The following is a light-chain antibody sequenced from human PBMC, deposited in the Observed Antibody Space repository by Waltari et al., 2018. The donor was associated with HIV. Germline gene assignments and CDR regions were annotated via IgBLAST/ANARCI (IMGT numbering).Light chain of an antibody. V-gene: IGLV2-11*01. CDR1: SRAVGRYNS. Sequence: QSALTQPRSVSGSPGQSVTISCTGTSRAVGRYNSVSWYQQDPGRAPKLMMYDVSKRPSGVPDRFSGSKSGNTASLTISGLQTEDEGDYYCCSYAGSYTLVFGGGTKLTVL. CDR2: DVS. CDR3: CSYAGSYTLV. J-gene: IGLJ2*01.